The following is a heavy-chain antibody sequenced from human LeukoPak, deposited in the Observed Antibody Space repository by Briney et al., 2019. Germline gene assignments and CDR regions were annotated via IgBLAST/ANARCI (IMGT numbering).Heavy chain of an antibody. Sequence: QAGGSLRLSCAASGFTFSNYGLNWVRQAPGKGLEWVSTISASGSSTYYADSVKGRFTLSRDNSKNTLYLQMNSLRAEDTAVYYCAKSHYYGSGSYDYWGQGTLVTVSS. D-gene: IGHD3-10*01. J-gene: IGHJ4*02. CDR3: AKSHYYGSGSYDY. CDR2: ISASGSST. CDR1: GFTFSNYG. V-gene: IGHV3-23*01.